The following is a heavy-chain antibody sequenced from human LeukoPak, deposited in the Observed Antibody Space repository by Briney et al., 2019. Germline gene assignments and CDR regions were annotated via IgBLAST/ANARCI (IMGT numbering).Heavy chain of an antibody. CDR2: INPNSGGT. CDR1: GYSFTGYY. D-gene: IGHD6-13*01. CDR3: ARRDSSSWLDY. V-gene: IGHV1-2*02. J-gene: IGHJ4*02. Sequence: ASVKVSCKASGYSFTGYYMHWVRQAPGQGREWMGWINPNSGGTNYAQKFQARVTMTSDPSSSTVHMYLSRLRSDDTAVYYCARRDSSSWLDYWGQGTLVTVSS.